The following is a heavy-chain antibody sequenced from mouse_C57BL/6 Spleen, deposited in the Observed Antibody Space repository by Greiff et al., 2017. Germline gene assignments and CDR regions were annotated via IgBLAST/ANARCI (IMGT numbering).Heavy chain of an antibody. Sequence: EVKLMESGPGLVKPSQSLSLTCSVTGYSITSGYYWNWIRQFPGNKLEWMGYISYDGSNNYNPSLKNRISITRDTSKNQFFLKLNSVTTEDTATYYGARGPYYFDVWGKGTTLTVSS. CDR1: GYSITSGYY. J-gene: IGHJ2*01. CDR2: ISYDGSN. CDR3: ARGPYYFDV. V-gene: IGHV3-6*01.